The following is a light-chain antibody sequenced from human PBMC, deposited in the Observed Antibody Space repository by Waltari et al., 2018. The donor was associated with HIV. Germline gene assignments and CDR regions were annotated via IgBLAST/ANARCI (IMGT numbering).Light chain of an antibody. V-gene: IGKV1-39*01. CDR3: QQTHSVPLT. J-gene: IGKJ1*01. CDR2: DVS. CDR1: QGVSTY. Sequence: DIQMTQSPSSLSASVGYAVTLSCRASQGVSTYLNWNQQKPGKAPNRLIHDVSTLQNGVPSRFSGSGSGTEFTLTISSRQPEDLATYYCQQTHSVPLTFGQGTKVEI.